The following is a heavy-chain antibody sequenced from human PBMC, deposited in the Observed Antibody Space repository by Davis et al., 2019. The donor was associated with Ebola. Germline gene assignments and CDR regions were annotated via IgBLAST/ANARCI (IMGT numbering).Heavy chain of an antibody. CDR3: AKLGTLAVVAATPPDY. CDR2: ISGSGGST. V-gene: IGHV3-23*01. D-gene: IGHD2-15*01. CDR1: GSTFSSYA. Sequence: PGGSLRLSCAASGSTFSSYAMSWVRQAPGKGLEWVSAISGSGGSTYYADSVKGRFTISRDNSKNTLYLQMNSLRAEDTAVYYCAKLGTLAVVAATPPDYWGQGTLVTVSS. J-gene: IGHJ4*02.